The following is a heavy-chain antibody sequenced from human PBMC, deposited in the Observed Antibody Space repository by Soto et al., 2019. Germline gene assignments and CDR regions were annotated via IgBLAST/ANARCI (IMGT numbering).Heavy chain of an antibody. CDR2: ISYDGSNK. CDR3: AKVGALGIAVAGYAFDI. CDR1: GFTFSSYG. Sequence: GGSLRLSCAASGFTFSSYGMHWVRQAPGKGLEWVAVISYDGSNKYYEDSVKGRVTISRDNSKNTRYLQMNSLRAEYTAVYYCAKVGALGIAVAGYAFDIWGQGTMVTVSS. D-gene: IGHD6-19*01. J-gene: IGHJ3*02. V-gene: IGHV3-30*18.